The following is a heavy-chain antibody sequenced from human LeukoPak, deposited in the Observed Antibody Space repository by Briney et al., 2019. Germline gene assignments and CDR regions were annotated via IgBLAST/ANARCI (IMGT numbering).Heavy chain of an antibody. CDR3: ARAVSSGYYYYYYMDV. Sequence: ASVKVSCKASGYTFTSYDINWVRQATGQGLEWMGWMDPNSGNTGYAQKFQGRVTITRNTSISTAYMELSSLRSEDTAVYYCARAVSSGYYYYYYMDVWGKGTTVTVSS. V-gene: IGHV1-8*03. CDR2: MDPNSGNT. CDR1: GYTFTSYD. J-gene: IGHJ6*03. D-gene: IGHD3-22*01.